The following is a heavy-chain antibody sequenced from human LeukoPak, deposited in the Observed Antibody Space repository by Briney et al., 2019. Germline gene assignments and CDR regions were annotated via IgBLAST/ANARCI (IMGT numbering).Heavy chain of an antibody. Sequence: GGSLRLSCAASGFTFTNYAMSWVRQAPGKGLEWVSAISGGGGTTYYADSVKGRFTISRDNSRNTPYLQMNSLRVDDTAVYFCAKAPPPYCSGGSCFDAFDIWGQGTMVTVSS. CDR3: AKAPPPYCSGGSCFDAFDI. CDR2: ISGGGGTT. J-gene: IGHJ3*02. D-gene: IGHD2-15*01. V-gene: IGHV3-23*01. CDR1: GFTFTNYA.